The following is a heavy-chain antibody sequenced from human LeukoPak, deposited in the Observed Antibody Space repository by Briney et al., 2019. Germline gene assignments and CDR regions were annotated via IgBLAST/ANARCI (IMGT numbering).Heavy chain of an antibody. D-gene: IGHD6-13*01. V-gene: IGHV1-18*01. CDR2: ISAFNGNT. CDR3: VVAAAGTGANWFDP. J-gene: IGHJ5*02. CDR1: NYTFISYG. Sequence: ASVKVSCKTSNYTFISYGMSWVRQAPGQGLEWMGWISAFNGNTNYAQKFQGRVTMTTDTSTSTGYLELRSLRSDDTAVYYCVVAAAGTGANWFDPWGQGTLVTVSS.